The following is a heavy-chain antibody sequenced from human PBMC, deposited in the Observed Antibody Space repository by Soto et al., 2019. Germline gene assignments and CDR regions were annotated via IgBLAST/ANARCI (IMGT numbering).Heavy chain of an antibody. Sequence: GGSLRLSCAASGFSFVNYPMNWVRQAPGKGLEWVSGLSGSCTSTYYADSVKGRFTISRDNSRDTLFLQMNSLTADDTAVYYCAKATTNGGWFNPFDSWGQGALVTVSS. J-gene: IGHJ4*02. CDR2: LSGSCTST. CDR3: AKATTNGGWFNPFDS. CDR1: GFSFVNYP. V-gene: IGHV3-23*01. D-gene: IGHD6-19*01.